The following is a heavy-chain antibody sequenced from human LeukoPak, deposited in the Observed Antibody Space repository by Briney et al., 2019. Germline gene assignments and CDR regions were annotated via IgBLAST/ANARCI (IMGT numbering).Heavy chain of an antibody. V-gene: IGHV3-53*01. D-gene: IGHD6-19*01. CDR1: GFTVSSNY. CDR2: IYSGGST. J-gene: IGHJ4*02. CDR3: ARHLFPEYSSGSEGYFDY. Sequence: GGSLRLSCAASGFTVSSNYMSWVRQAPGKGLEWVSIIYSGGSTYYADSVKGRFTISRDNSKNTVYLQMNSLRAEDTAVYYCARHLFPEYSSGSEGYFDYWGQGTLVTVSS.